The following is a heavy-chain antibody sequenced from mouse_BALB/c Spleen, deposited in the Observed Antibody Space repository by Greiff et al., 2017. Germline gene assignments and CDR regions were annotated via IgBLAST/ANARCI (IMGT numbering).Heavy chain of an antibody. CDR1: GYTFTSYY. CDR2: IYPGNVNT. J-gene: IGHJ3*01. CDR3: ARDDYGSSFAY. V-gene: IGHV1S56*01. Sequence: VNLVESGPELVKPGASVRISCKASGYTFTSYYIHWVKQRPGQGLEWIGWIYPGNVNTKYNEKFKGKATLTADKSSSTAYMQLSSLTSEDSAVYFCARDDYGSSFAYWGQGTLVTVSA. D-gene: IGHD1-1*01.